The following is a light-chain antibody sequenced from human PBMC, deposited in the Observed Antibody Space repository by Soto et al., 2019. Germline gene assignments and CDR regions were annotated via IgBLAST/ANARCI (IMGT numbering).Light chain of an antibody. Sequence: EIVLTQSPGTLSLSPGERATLSCRASQRVSSSYLAWYQQKPGQAPRLLIYGALSRATGIPDRFSVSGSGTDFTLNISRLEPEDFAVYYCQQYGSSPWTFGQGTKVEIK. V-gene: IGKV3-20*01. J-gene: IGKJ1*01. CDR2: GAL. CDR1: QRVSSSY. CDR3: QQYGSSPWT.